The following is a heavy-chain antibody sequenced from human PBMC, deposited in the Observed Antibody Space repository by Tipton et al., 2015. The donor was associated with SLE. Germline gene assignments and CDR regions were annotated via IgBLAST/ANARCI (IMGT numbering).Heavy chain of an antibody. Sequence: TLSLTCAVYGGSFSGYYWGWVRPPPGKGLEWIGEINHSGSTNYNPSLKSRVTLSLDTSRTQFSLKLSSVSATDTAVYYCARGGGYDFWSGYSGWGQGTMVTVSS. CDR1: GGSFSGYY. CDR2: INHSGST. CDR3: ARGGGYDFWSGYSG. J-gene: IGHJ3*01. V-gene: IGHV4-34*01. D-gene: IGHD3-3*01.